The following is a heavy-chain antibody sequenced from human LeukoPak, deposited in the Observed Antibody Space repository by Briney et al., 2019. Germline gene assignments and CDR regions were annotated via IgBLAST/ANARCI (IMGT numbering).Heavy chain of an antibody. CDR1: GGSISSSNW. Sequence: SGTLSLTCAVSGGSISSSNWWSWVRQPPGKGLEWIGEIYHSGSTNYNPSLRSRVTISVDKSKNQFSLKLSSVTAADTAVYYCASTSVGGSGSYYDYWGQGTLVTVSS. D-gene: IGHD3-10*01. J-gene: IGHJ4*02. CDR2: IYHSGST. V-gene: IGHV4-4*02. CDR3: ASTSVGGSGSYYDY.